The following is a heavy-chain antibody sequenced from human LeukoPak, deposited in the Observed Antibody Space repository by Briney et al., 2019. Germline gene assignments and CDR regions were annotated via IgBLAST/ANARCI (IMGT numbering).Heavy chain of an antibody. V-gene: IGHV3-30*04. Sequence: PGRSLRLSCAASGFTFSSYAMHWVRQAPGKGLEWVAVISYDGSNKYYADSVKGRFTISRDNSKDTLYLQMNSLRAEDTAVYYCAREGHGDLGYCSGGSCNDAFDIWGQGTMVTVSS. J-gene: IGHJ3*02. CDR3: AREGHGDLGYCSGGSCNDAFDI. CDR1: GFTFSSYA. D-gene: IGHD2-15*01. CDR2: ISYDGSNK.